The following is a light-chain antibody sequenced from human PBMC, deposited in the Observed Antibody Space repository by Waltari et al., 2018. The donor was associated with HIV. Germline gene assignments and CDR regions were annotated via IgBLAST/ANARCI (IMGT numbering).Light chain of an antibody. CDR2: RNV. V-gene: IGLV1-47*01. CDR3: STWDDRLSDRV. Sequence: SVLTQPPSASGTPGQRFTISCSGGRSNIGSNYVYWFQKIPGAAPKLLFYRNVPRPSGVPDRFSGSKSGSSASLAISGLRSEDEAVYYCSTWDDRLSDRVFGGGTKLTVL. CDR1: RSNIGSNY. J-gene: IGLJ3*02.